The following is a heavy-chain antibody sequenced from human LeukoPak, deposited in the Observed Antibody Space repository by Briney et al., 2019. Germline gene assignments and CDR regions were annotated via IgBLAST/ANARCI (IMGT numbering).Heavy chain of an antibody. CDR2: INSDGSDI. D-gene: IGHD3-22*01. CDR3: AKIRAVDSSGYYKYYFDY. J-gene: IGHJ4*02. CDR1: GFTLRNYW. V-gene: IGHV3-74*01. Sequence: PRGSLRLSCAASGFTLRNYWMHWVRQAPGKGLVWVARINSDGSDIRYANSVKGRFTISRDNTKNTLYLQMNSLRAEDTAVYYCAKIRAVDSSGYYKYYFDYWGQGTLVTVSS.